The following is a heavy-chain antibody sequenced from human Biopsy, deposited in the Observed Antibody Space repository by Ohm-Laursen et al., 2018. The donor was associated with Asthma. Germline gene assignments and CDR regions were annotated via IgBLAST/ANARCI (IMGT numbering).Heavy chain of an antibody. CDR2: VYWTGST. V-gene: IGHV4-59*01. CDR1: GCAISSFY. CDR3: VRAVRNEQWLAPFDY. J-gene: IGHJ4*02. Sequence: VTLSLTCSVYGCAISSFYWIWIRQSPEKGLEWMGNVYWTGSTNYNPSLKSRITMSVDTSKNRMFLELTSVTAADTAIYYCVRAVRNEQWLAPFDYWGQGKPVTVSS. D-gene: IGHD6-19*01.